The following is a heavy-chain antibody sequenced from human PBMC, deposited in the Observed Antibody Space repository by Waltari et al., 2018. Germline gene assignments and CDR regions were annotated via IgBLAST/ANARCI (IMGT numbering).Heavy chain of an antibody. V-gene: IGHV6-1*01. D-gene: IGHD7-27*01. CDR3: ARLTGERDDAFDI. Sequence: QVQLQQSGPGLVKPSQTLSLPCAISGDSVPRNSAAWTGIRQSPSRGLEWLGRTYYRSKWYNDYAVSVKSRITINPDTSKNQFSLQLNSVTPEDTAVYYCARLTGERDDAFDIWGQGTMVTVSS. J-gene: IGHJ3*02. CDR2: TYYRSKWYN. CDR1: GDSVPRNSAA.